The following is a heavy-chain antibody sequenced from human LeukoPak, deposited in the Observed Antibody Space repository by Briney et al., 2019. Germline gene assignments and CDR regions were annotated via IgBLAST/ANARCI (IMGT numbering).Heavy chain of an antibody. Sequence: SETLSLTCTVSGGSISSYYWSWIRQPAGKGLEWIGRIYTSGSTNYNPSLKSRVTMSVDTSKNQFSLKLSSVTAADTAVYYCARFHGLVGATPYYYYYMDVWGKGTTVTVSS. CDR3: ARFHGLVGATPYYYYYMDV. CDR2: IYTSGST. J-gene: IGHJ6*03. D-gene: IGHD1-26*01. V-gene: IGHV4-4*07. CDR1: GGSISSYY.